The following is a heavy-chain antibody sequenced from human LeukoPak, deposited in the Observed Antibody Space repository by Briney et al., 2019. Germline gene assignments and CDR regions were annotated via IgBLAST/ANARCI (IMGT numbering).Heavy chain of an antibody. CDR2: ISSNGGST. J-gene: IGHJ4*02. CDR3: AKGNYDRSGYSLDY. D-gene: IGHD3-22*01. V-gene: IGHV3-64*04. CDR1: GFTFSSYA. Sequence: PGGSLRLSCSASGFTFSSYAIHWVRQAPGKGLEYVSTISSNGGSTYYADSVKGRFTISRDNSKNTLYLQTNSLRAEDTAVYYCAKGNYDRSGYSLDYWGQGTLLIVSS.